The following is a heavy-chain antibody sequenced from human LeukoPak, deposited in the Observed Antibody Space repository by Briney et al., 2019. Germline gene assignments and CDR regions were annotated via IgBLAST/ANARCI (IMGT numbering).Heavy chain of an antibody. CDR3: ARDWGTAMVMAYEDY. J-gene: IGHJ4*02. V-gene: IGHV3-21*01. Sequence: PGGGLRLSCAASGFTFSSYSMNWVRQAPGKVLEWVSSISSSSSYIYYADSVKGRFTVSRDNAKNSLYLQMNRLRAEDTAVYYCARDWGTAMVMAYEDYWGQGTLVTVSS. CDR1: GFTFSSYS. D-gene: IGHD5-18*01. CDR2: ISSSSSYI.